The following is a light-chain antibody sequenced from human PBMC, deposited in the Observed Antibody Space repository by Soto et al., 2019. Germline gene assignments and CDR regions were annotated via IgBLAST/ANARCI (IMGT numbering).Light chain of an antibody. J-gene: IGKJ5*01. CDR3: QQYEKWPASIT. V-gene: IGKV3-15*01. CDR1: QPVNNN. CDR2: GAS. Sequence: IVMTQSPATLSVSPGDRVTLSCRSSQPVNNNLAWYQHKPGQAPRLLIYGASTRATGISARFSGGGSGTEFTLTISSLQSEDFALYFCQQYEKWPASITFGQGTRLEIK.